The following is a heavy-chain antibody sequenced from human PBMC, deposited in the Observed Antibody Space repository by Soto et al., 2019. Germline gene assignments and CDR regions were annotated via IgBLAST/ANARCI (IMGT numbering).Heavy chain of an antibody. J-gene: IGHJ5*02. CDR2: ISWNSGSI. Sequence: EVQLVESGVGLVQPGRSLRLSCAASGFTFDDYAIHWVRQAPGKGLEWVSGISWNSGSIGYADSVKGRFTISRDNAKNSLYLQMNSLRAEDTALYYCAKDMWGAAAGTGWFDPWGQGTLVTVSS. D-gene: IGHD6-13*01. CDR3: AKDMWGAAAGTGWFDP. V-gene: IGHV3-9*01. CDR1: GFTFDDYA.